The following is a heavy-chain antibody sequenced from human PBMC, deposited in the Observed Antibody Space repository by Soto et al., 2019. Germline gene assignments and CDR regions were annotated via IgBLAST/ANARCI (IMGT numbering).Heavy chain of an antibody. CDR2: ISGDRRGT. CDR3: AKAIYSGSSGYYDF. J-gene: IGHJ4*02. CDR1: GFTFSSYA. Sequence: HPGGSLRLSCAASGFTFSSYAMSWVRQAPGRGLEWVSAISGDRRGTYYADSVKGRFTISRDNSKNTLNLQMNSLRAEDTAVYYCAKAIYSGSSGYYDFWGQGTQVTVSS. D-gene: IGHD3-22*01. V-gene: IGHV3-23*01.